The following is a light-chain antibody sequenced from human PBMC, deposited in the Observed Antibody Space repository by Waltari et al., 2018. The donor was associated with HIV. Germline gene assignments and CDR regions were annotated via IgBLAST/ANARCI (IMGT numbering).Light chain of an antibody. V-gene: IGKV4-1*01. Sequence: DIVITQSPDSLAVSLGETATIHCQSSQSVLYSSNNKNYLAWYQQKPGRPPKLLIYWASTRESGVPDRFSGSGSETHFTLTISSLQPEDVAVYYCQQYVRKRTFGQGTRLEI. J-gene: IGKJ2*01. CDR2: WAS. CDR3: QQYVRKRT. CDR1: QSVLYSSNNKNY.